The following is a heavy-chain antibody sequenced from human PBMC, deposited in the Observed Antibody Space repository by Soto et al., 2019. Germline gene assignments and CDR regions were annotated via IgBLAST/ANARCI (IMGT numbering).Heavy chain of an antibody. J-gene: IGHJ4*02. V-gene: IGHV4-30-4*01. CDR2: IYYSGST. Sequence: SGTPFLTSTVSGGSISSGGFYWGWIPHPPGKGLEWIGYIYYSGSTYYNPSLKSRVTISVDTSKNQFSLKLSSVTAADTAVYYCARETLRRTTTVTYDYWGQGTLVTVSS. D-gene: IGHD4-17*01. CDR3: ARETLRRTTTVTYDY. CDR1: GGSISSGGFY.